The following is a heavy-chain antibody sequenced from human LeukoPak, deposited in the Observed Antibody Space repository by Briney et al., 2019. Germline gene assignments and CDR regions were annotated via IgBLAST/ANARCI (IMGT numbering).Heavy chain of an antibody. Sequence: GESLKISCAVSGFTISSFWMGWVRQAPGKGLEWVANINQAGSEEYYVESERGRFFISRDNAENSLYLQMNSLTAEDTAVYYCAWMPGRYFHSWGQGTLVTVSS. CDR3: AWMPGRYFHS. CDR1: GFTISSFW. V-gene: IGHV3-7*04. J-gene: IGHJ4*02. CDR2: INQAGSEE. D-gene: IGHD3-10*01.